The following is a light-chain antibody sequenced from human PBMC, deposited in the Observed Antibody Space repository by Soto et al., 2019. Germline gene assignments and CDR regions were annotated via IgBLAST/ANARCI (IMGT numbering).Light chain of an antibody. CDR3: MQTLQTPWT. Sequence: IVMTQSPLSLPVTSGEPASISCRSSQSLLHSNGYNYLDWYLQKPGQSPQLLIYLRSNRASGVPDRFSGSGSGTDFTLKISRVEAVDVGVYYCMQTLQTPWTFGQGTKVEIK. J-gene: IGKJ1*01. V-gene: IGKV2-28*01. CDR2: LRS. CDR1: QSLLHSNGYNY.